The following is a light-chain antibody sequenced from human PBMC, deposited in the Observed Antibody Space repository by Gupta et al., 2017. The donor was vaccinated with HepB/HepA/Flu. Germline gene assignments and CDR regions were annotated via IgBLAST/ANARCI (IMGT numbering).Light chain of an antibody. CDR1: QSVLYSSNNKNY. CDR2: WAS. V-gene: IGKV4-1*01. CDR3: QQDYGTPYT. Sequence: IVMTQSPASLAVSLGERATINCKSSQSVLYSSNNKNYLAWFQQKPGQPPKLLIYWASTRESGVPDRFSGSGSGTDFTLTISSLQAEDVAVYYCQQDYGTPYTFGQGTKLEIK. J-gene: IGKJ2*01.